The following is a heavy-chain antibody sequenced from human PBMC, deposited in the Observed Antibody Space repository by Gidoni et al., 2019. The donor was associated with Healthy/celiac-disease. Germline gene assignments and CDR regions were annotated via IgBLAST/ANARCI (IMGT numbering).Heavy chain of an antibody. CDR3: ARVKRFAATTQYFDY. D-gene: IGHD1-1*01. CDR2: IKQDGSEK. Sequence: EVQLVESGGGLVQPGGSLRLSCAASGFTFSSYWMRWVRQAPGKGLEWVANIKQDGSEKYYGDSVKGRFTISRDNAKNSLYLQMNSLRAEDTAVYYCARVKRFAATTQYFDYWGQGTLVTVSS. CDR1: GFTFSSYW. J-gene: IGHJ4*02. V-gene: IGHV3-7*03.